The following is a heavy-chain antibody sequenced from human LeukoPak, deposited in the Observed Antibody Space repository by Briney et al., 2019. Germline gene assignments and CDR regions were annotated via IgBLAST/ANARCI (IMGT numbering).Heavy chain of an antibody. CDR2: SNTDGTI. J-gene: IGHJ3*01. V-gene: IGHV3-48*01. CDR1: GFTFSYYS. Sequence: GGSLRLSCAASGFTFSYYSMNWVRQPPGKGLEWISYSNTDGTISYADSVKGRFTISRDNAENSLYLQMNSLRVEDTAVYFCVRDRDYAFDFWGQGTMVTVSS. CDR3: VRDRDYAFDF.